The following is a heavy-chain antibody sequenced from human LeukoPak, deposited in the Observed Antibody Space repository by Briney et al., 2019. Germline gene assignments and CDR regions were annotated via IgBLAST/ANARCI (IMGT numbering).Heavy chain of an antibody. J-gene: IGHJ3*02. D-gene: IGHD6-13*01. CDR1: GGTFSSYA. V-gene: IGHV1-69*04. CDR3: ASLAAAGFDAFDI. Sequence: EASVKVSCKASGGTFSSYAISWVRQAPGQGLEWMGRIIPILGIANYAQKFQGRVTITADKSTSTAYMELSSLRSEDTAVYYCASLAAAGFDAFDIWGQGTKVTVSS. CDR2: IIPILGIA.